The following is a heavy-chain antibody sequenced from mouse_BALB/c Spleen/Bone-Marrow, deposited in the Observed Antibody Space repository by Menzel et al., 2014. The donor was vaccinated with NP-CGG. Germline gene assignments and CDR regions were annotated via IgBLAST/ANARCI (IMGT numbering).Heavy chain of an antibody. D-gene: IGHD2-3*01. CDR2: ISSGGSYT. CDR3: ARNDGYFD. J-gene: IGHJ3*01. CDR1: GFTFSSYA. Sequence: EVKLVESGGGVVKPGGSLKLSCAASGFTFSSYAMSWVRQTPEKRLEWVATISSGGSYTYYPDSVKGRFTISRDNAKNTLYLQMSSLRSEDTAMYYYARNDGYFDWGQGTLVTVSA. V-gene: IGHV5-9-3*01.